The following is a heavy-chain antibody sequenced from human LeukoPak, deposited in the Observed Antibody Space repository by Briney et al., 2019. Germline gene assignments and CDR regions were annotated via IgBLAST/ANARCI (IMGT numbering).Heavy chain of an antibody. J-gene: IGHJ2*01. CDR1: GSISSYY. CDR3: ARASVSWELLLWYFDL. V-gene: IGHV4-59*01. D-gene: IGHD1-26*01. CDR2: IYYSGST. Sequence: PSETLSLTCTVSGSISSYYWSWIRQPPGKGLEWIGYIYYSGSTNYNPSLKSRVTISVDTSKNQFSLKLSSVTAADTAVYYCARASVSWELLLWYFDLWGRGTLVTVSS.